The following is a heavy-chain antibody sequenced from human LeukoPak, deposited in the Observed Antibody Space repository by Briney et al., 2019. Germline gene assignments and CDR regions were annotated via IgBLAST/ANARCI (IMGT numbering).Heavy chain of an antibody. J-gene: IGHJ4*02. CDR2: IYYSGST. CDR3: ASRDYGDNERFDY. CDR1: GGSISSGDYY. Sequence: PSETLSLTCTVSGGSISSGDYYWSWIRQPPGKGLEWIGYIYYSGSTYYNPSLKSRVTISVDTSKNQFSLKLSSVTAADTAVYYCASRDYGDNERFDYWGQGTLVTVSS. D-gene: IGHD4-17*01. V-gene: IGHV4-30-4*01.